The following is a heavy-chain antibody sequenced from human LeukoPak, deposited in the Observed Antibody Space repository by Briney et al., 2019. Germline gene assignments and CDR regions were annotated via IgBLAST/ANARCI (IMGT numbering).Heavy chain of an antibody. Sequence: GSLRLSCEASGFTFSNYGMNWVRQAPGKGLEWVSYIRPNDGTTHYADSVKGRFTISRDNAKNSLSLQMTSLRVDDSAVYYCVRGQTNLDNWFDPWGQGTLVTVSS. V-gene: IGHV3-48*01. J-gene: IGHJ5*02. CDR2: IRPNDGTT. D-gene: IGHD2-8*01. CDR3: VRGQTNLDNWFDP. CDR1: GFTFSNYG.